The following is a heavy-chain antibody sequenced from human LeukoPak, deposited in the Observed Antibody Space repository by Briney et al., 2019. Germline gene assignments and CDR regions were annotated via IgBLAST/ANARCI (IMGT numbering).Heavy chain of an antibody. V-gene: IGHV1-68*01. D-gene: IGHD1-26*01. CDR3: ARQWEPYFDY. CDR1: GYTFTYCS. CDR2: ITLYNGNT. J-gene: IGHJ4*02. Sequence: ASVKVSCKASGYTFTYCSLHWLQQAPGQGLERMRWITLYNGNTNYAKKFQGRITITRGMSLRTAYIELSSLRSEDSAVYYWARQWEPYFDYWGQGTLVTVSS.